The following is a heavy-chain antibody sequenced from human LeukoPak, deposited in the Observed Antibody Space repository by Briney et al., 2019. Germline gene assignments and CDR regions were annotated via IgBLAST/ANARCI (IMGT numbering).Heavy chain of an antibody. CDR2: ISALFPNT. CDR3: AKNLRWELLGDDAFDI. V-gene: IGHV3-23*01. D-gene: IGHD1-26*01. CDR1: GFTFDNYV. Sequence: GGSLRLLCAASGFTFDNYVMAWFRQAPGEGLEGVSTISALFPNTYSADSVKGRFTISRDNSKNTLYLQMNSLRAENTAVYYCAKNLRWELLGDDAFDIWGQGTMVTVSS. J-gene: IGHJ3*02.